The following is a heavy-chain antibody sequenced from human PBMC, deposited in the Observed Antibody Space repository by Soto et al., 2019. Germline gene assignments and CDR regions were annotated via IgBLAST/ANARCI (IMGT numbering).Heavy chain of an antibody. D-gene: IGHD1-26*01. Sequence: ASVKVSCNASVDTFTAKYIDWVRQAPGQGIEWMGWINPQSGGTNYMQKVQGRVTMTRDTSLSTVYMTLIRLTSDATDEYYCARVLAKGGGSAGFDDWGQGTLVTVSS. J-gene: IGHJ4*02. CDR3: ARVLAKGGGSAGFDD. V-gene: IGHV1-2*02. CDR1: VDTFTAKY. CDR2: INPQSGGT.